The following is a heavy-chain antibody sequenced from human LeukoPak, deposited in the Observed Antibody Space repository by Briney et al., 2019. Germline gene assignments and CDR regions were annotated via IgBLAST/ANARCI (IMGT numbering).Heavy chain of an antibody. CDR2: IYYSGST. J-gene: IGHJ4*02. CDR3: ARRSITIFGVVSLEYYFDY. V-gene: IGHV4-39*01. CDR1: GGSISSSSYY. Sequence: SETLSLTCTVSGGSISSSSYYWGWIRQPPGKGLEWIGSIYYSGSTNYNPSLKSRVTISVDTSKNQFSLKLSSVTAADTAVYYCARRSITIFGVVSLEYYFDYWGQGTLVTVSS. D-gene: IGHD3-3*01.